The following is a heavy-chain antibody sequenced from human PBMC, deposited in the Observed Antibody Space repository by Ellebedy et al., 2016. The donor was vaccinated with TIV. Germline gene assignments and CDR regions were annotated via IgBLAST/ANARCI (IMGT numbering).Heavy chain of an antibody. D-gene: IGHD3-22*01. Sequence: GESVKISCAASGFTFGSFAMHWVRQAPGKGLEWLSVISGGGDNTYHADSVKGRFTIIRDNSKKTLYLQMDRLRAEDTAVYYCAKGTSSGFNYDRVGCEYWGQGTLVTVSS. J-gene: IGHJ4*02. V-gene: IGHV3-23*01. CDR1: GFTFGSFA. CDR2: ISGGGDNT. CDR3: AKGTSSGFNYDRVGCEY.